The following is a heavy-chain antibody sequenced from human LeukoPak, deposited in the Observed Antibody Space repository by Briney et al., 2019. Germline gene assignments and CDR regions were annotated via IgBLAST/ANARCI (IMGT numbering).Heavy chain of an antibody. J-gene: IGHJ2*01. CDR1: GGSFNGYY. CDR3: ARGGRSANIDAFSLYAYFDL. Sequence: SETLSLTCAVSGVYGGSFNGYYWSWIRQPPGKGLEYIGEVDHTGSASSNPSLESRVTISLDTSPNQFSLKLTSVTAADTAVYYCARGGRSANIDAFSLYAYFDLWGRGTLVTVSS. D-gene: IGHD3/OR15-3a*01. CDR2: VDHTGSA. V-gene: IGHV4-34*01.